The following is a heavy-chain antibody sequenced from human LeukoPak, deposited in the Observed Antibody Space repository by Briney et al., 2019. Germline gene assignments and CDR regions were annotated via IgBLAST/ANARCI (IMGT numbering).Heavy chain of an antibody. CDR2: IYPGDSDT. CDR1: GYRFTSYW. Sequence: GESLKISCKGSGYRFTSYWIGGVRQIPGKGLEWMGIIYPGDSDTRYSPSFQGQVTISADKSISTAYLQWSSLKASDTAMYYCAGSYYYDSSGYGYWGQGTLVTVSS. J-gene: IGHJ4*02. CDR3: AGSYYYDSSGYGY. V-gene: IGHV5-51*01. D-gene: IGHD3-22*01.